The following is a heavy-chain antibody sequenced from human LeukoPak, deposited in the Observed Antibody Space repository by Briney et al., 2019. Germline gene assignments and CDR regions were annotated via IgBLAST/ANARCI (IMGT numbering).Heavy chain of an antibody. CDR1: GYTFTSYY. J-gene: IGHJ4*02. CDR2: INPSGGST. Sequence: ASVKVSCKASGYTFTSYYMHWVRQAPGQGLELMGIINPSGGSTSYAQKFQGRVTMTRDTSTSSVYMELSSLRSEDTAVYYCARVSQAYSSSPHFDYWGQGTLVTVSS. D-gene: IGHD6-6*01. V-gene: IGHV1-46*01. CDR3: ARVSQAYSSSPHFDY.